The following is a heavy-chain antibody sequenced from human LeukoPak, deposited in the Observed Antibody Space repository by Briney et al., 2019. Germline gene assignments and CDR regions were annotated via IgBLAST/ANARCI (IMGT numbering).Heavy chain of an antibody. CDR2: NYYSGST. CDR1: GGSISSSSYY. V-gene: IGHV4-39*07. CDR3: ARDRRLEMATRYFDL. J-gene: IGHJ2*01. Sequence: PSETLSLTCTVSGGSISSSSYYWGWIRQPPGKGLEWIGSNYYSGSTYYNPSLKSRVTISVDTSKNQFSLKLSSVTAADTAVYYCARDRRLEMATRYFDLWGRGTLVTVSS. D-gene: IGHD5-24*01.